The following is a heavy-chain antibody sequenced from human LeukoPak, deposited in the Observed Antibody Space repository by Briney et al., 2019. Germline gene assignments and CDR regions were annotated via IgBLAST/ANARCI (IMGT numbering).Heavy chain of an antibody. V-gene: IGHV4-59*01. D-gene: IGHD6-13*01. CDR2: IYYSGST. CDR3: ARGAAAGSVIPFYFDF. Sequence: PSETLSLTCSVSGGSLTYYYWTWIRQPPGKGLETIGYIYYSGSTNYNPSLSSRVTISLDTSKNHFALKLTSVTAADTAMYYCARGAAAGSVIPFYFDFWGQGALVAVSS. J-gene: IGHJ4*02. CDR1: GGSLTYYY.